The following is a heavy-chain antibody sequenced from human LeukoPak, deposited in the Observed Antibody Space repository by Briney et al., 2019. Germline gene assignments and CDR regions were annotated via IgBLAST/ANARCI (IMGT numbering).Heavy chain of an antibody. J-gene: IGHJ4*02. CDR1: GFSFDDYV. CDR2: INGSGDKT. CDR3: AKPARTDYADY. Sequence: GGSLRLSCEASGFSFDDYVMNWVRQAPGKGLEWVSSINGSGDKTYYADSVKGRFTISRDNSKNTLYLQMNSLRAEDTAVYYCAKPARTDYADYWGQGTLVTVSS. V-gene: IGHV3-23*01. D-gene: IGHD1-14*01.